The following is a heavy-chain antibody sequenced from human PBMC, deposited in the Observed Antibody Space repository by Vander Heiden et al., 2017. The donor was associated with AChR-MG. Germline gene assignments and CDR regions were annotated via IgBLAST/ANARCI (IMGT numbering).Heavy chain of an antibody. Sequence: EVLLLESGGGLVHPGGSLRLSCAASGFFFPSYAMTLVRPAPGKGLEWVSAISVSAGGTYYADSVKGRFTISRDNSQNTLYLQMNSLRVEDTAVYFCAKARSFCSGSSCVYGMDVWGQGTTVTVSS. J-gene: IGHJ6*02. CDR3: AKARSFCSGSSCVYGMDV. CDR1: GFFFPSYA. V-gene: IGHV3-23*01. CDR2: ISVSAGGT. D-gene: IGHD3-3*01.